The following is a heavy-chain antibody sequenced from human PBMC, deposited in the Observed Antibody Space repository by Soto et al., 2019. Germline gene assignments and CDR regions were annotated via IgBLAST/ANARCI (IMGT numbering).Heavy chain of an antibody. J-gene: IGHJ6*02. D-gene: IGHD3-22*01. Sequence: QVQLVQSGAEVKKPGSSVKVSCKASGGTFSSYAISWVRQAPGHGLEWMGGIIPIFGTANYAQQFQGSVTITADESTSTAYMELGSLRSEDTAVYYCARDHGFYYDDRSGPYGMEFWGQGTTVAVS. V-gene: IGHV1-69*01. CDR3: ARDHGFYYDDRSGPYGMEF. CDR1: GGTFSSYA. CDR2: IIPIFGTA.